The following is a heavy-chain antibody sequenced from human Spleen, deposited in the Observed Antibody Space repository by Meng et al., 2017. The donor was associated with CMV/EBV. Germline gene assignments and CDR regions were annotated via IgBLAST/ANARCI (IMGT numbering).Heavy chain of an antibody. CDR3: AKAPYSGGFDS. Sequence: LSCVASRFTFSSYGMHWVRQAPGKGLEWVAVIWYDGSEEYYADNVKGRFTISRDNYRHMLYLQMNNLRAEDTAVYYCAKAPYSGGFDSWGQGTLVTVSS. V-gene: IGHV3-33*03. D-gene: IGHD3-10*01. CDR1: RFTFSSYG. J-gene: IGHJ4*02. CDR2: IWYDGSEE.